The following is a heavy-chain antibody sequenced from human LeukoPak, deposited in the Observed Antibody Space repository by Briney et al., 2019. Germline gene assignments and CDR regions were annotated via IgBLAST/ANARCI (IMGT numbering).Heavy chain of an antibody. CDR3: AVRPGDLAVPFDY. V-gene: IGHV3-23*01. J-gene: IGHJ4*02. CDR2: ISGSGDIT. CDR1: GFTFGTYA. D-gene: IGHD3-10*01. Sequence: GGSLRLSCAASGFTFGTYAMTWVRQAPGKGLEWVSLISGSGDITYYAHSLKDRFTISRDNSKNTLYLQMHSLRAEDTAVYYCAVRPGDLAVPFDYWGQGTLVTVSS.